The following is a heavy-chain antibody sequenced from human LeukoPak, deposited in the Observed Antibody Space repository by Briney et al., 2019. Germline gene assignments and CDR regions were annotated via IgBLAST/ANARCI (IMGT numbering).Heavy chain of an antibody. CDR2: ISSSSGYI. CDR1: GFTFGTYS. CDR3: ARVLGNYYDGSGPSLY. J-gene: IGHJ4*02. Sequence: GGSLRHSCAASGFTFGTYSMNWVRQAPGKGLDWVSSISSSSGYIYYADSVKGRFTISRDNAENSLYLQMNSLRGEDTAVYYCARVLGNYYDGSGPSLYWGQGTLVTVS. D-gene: IGHD3-22*01. V-gene: IGHV3-21*01.